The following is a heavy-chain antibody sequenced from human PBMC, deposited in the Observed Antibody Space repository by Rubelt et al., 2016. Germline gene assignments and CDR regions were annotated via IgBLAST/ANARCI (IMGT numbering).Heavy chain of an antibody. V-gene: IGHV3-7*01. CDR3: ARERRGLAGGYYFDY. Sequence: EVQLLESGGGLVQPGGSLSLSCAASGFTFSSYAMTWVRQAPGKGLEWVANIKQDGSEKYYVDSVKGRFTISRDNAKNSLYLQMNSLRAEDTAVYYCARERRGLAGGYYFDYWGQGTLVTVSS. CDR2: IKQDGSEK. J-gene: IGHJ4*02. D-gene: IGHD3-3*02. CDR1: GFTFSSYA.